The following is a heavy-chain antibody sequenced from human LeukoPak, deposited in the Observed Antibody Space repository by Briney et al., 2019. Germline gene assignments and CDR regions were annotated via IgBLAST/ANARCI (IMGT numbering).Heavy chain of an antibody. D-gene: IGHD3-22*01. CDR1: GFTFSTYG. Sequence: PGRSLTLSCAASGFTFSTYGMHWVRQAPGKGLEWVAVISYDGSNKYYADSVKGRFTISRDNSKNTLYLQMNSLRAEDTAVYYCTKHQFYYDRGGFDPWGQGTLVTVSS. CDR2: ISYDGSNK. CDR3: TKHQFYYDRGGFDP. V-gene: IGHV3-30*18. J-gene: IGHJ5*02.